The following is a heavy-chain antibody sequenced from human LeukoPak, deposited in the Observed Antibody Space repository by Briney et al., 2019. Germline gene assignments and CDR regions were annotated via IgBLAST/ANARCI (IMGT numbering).Heavy chain of an antibody. CDR1: GYSFTSYG. J-gene: IGHJ3*02. Sequence: GASVKVSCKASGYSFTSYGISWVRQAPGQGLEWMGWINPNSGGTNYAQKFQGRVTMTRDTSISTAYMELSRLRSDDTAVYYCARASTVCSSTSCYTDDDAFDIWGQGTMVTVSS. D-gene: IGHD2-2*02. CDR3: ARASTVCSSTSCYTDDDAFDI. CDR2: INPNSGGT. V-gene: IGHV1-2*02.